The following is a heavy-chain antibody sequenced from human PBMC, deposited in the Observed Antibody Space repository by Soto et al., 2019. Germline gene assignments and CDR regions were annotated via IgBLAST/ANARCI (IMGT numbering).Heavy chain of an antibody. CDR2: ITRSSSYI. V-gene: IGHV3-21*06. J-gene: IGHJ4*02. Sequence: EVQLVESGGGPVKPGGSLRLSCAASGFAFNTYSMNWVRQAPGKGLEWVAFITRSSSYIYYADSVRGRFTLSRETANNSRHIQMNSLRAEDTAIYYCARDDGWLILDYWGQGTLVTVSS. CDR3: ARDDGWLILDY. CDR1: GFAFNTYS. D-gene: IGHD6-19*01.